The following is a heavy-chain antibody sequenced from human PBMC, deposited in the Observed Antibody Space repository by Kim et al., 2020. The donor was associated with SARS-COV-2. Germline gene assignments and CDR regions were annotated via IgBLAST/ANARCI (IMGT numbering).Heavy chain of an antibody. CDR3: AKDRRWWGGFDH. Sequence: GGSLRLSCAASGFTFSSFGMHWVRQTPGKELQWVAGISSDSNYIYYADSVKGRFTISRDNSNNTLFLQMNSLRPEDTAVYYCAKDRRWWGGFDHWGQGALVSVSP. CDR1: GFTFSSFG. J-gene: IGHJ4*02. V-gene: IGHV3-30*18. D-gene: IGHD2-15*01. CDR2: ISSDSNYI.